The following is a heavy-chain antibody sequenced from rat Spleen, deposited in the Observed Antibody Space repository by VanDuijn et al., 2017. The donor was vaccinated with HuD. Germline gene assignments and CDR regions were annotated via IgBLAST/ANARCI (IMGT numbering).Heavy chain of an antibody. J-gene: IGHJ2*01. V-gene: IGHV5-29*01. CDR2: ISYDGSST. CDR3: TRGTYFRH. CDR1: GFTLSKFG. Sequence: EVQLVESGGTFVQPGGSLKLSCTASGFTLSKFGMAWVRQAPTKGLEWVATISYDGSSTYYRDSVKGRFTISRDNAKSTLYLQMDSLRSEDTATYYCTRGTYFRHWGQGVMVTVSS. D-gene: IGHD4-6*01.